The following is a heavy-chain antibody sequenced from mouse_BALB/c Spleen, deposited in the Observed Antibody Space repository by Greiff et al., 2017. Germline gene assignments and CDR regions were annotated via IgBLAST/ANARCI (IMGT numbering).Heavy chain of an antibody. CDR3: ARDYRRFDY. CDR2: INPYNGAT. J-gene: IGHJ2*01. V-gene: IGHV1-31*01. D-gene: IGHD2-12*01. CDR1: GYSFTGYY. Sequence: EVQLQQSGPELVKPGASVKISCKASGYSFTGYYMHWVKQSHVKSLEWIGRINPYNGATSYNQNFKDKSSLTVDKSSSTAYMELHSLTSEDSAVYYCARDYRRFDYWGQGTTLTVSS.